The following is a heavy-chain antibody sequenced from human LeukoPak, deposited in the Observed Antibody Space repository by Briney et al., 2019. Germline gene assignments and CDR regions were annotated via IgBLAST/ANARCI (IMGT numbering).Heavy chain of an antibody. CDR2: LSGSGGST. CDR1: GFTFRSYA. J-gene: IGHJ4*02. D-gene: IGHD6-13*01. CDR3: AKEMGVAAGVPYYFDY. Sequence: GGSLRLSCAASGFTFRSYAMSWVRQAPGKGPEWISALSGSGGSTYYAGFVKGRFTISRDNPKNTLYLQMNSLRAEDTAVYYCAKEMGVAAGVPYYFDYWGQGTLVTVSS. V-gene: IGHV3-23*01.